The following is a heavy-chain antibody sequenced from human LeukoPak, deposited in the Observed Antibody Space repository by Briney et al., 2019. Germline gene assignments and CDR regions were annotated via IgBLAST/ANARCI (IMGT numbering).Heavy chain of an antibody. CDR2: LIPDGSRT. V-gene: IGHV3-74*01. Sequence: GGSLRLSCAASGFTFSSYWMQWVRPAPGKRLVWVSRLIPDGSRTTPAASVKGRFTISTDNAKNTLYLQIRSLRADDTAVYYCTRRSGEAPGLSDLWGQGTLVTVSS. CDR3: TRRSGEAPGLSDL. D-gene: IGHD3-3*01. CDR1: GFTFSSYW. J-gene: IGHJ5*02.